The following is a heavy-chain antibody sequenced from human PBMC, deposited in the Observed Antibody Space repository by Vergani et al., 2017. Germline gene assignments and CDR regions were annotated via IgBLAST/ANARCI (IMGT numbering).Heavy chain of an antibody. CDR2: ITGSGGST. V-gene: IGHV3-23*01. Sequence: EVQLLESGGGLVQPGGSLRLSCAASGFTFNIYPMSWVRQAPGKGLEWVSTITGSGGSTYYADSVKGRFTISRDSSKNTLYLQMNSLRAEDTAIYYCAKLWTGGLGELSFFDYWGQGTLVTVSS. D-gene: IGHD3-16*02. CDR1: GFTFNIYP. CDR3: AKLWTGGLGELSFFDY. J-gene: IGHJ4*02.